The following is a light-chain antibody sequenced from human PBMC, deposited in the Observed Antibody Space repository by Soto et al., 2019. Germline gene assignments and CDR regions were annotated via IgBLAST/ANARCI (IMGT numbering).Light chain of an antibody. CDR2: KAS. V-gene: IGKV1-5*03. Sequence: DIQMTQSPSTLSGSVGYRFTITCRASQTISSWLAWYQQKPGKAPKLLIYKASTLKSGVPSRFSGSGSGTEFTLTTSSLQPDDFATYYCQHYNSYSEAFGQGTTGDIK. J-gene: IGKJ1*01. CDR1: QTISSW. CDR3: QHYNSYSEA.